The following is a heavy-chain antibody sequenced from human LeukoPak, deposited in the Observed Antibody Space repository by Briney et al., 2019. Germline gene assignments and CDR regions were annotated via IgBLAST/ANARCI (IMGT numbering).Heavy chain of an antibody. CDR1: GGSINSTNYY. CDR2: IYYSGST. Sequence: SETLSLTCTVSGGSINSTNYYWGWIRQPPGKGLEWIGSIYYSGSTYYNPSLRSRVTISADTSKNQFSLTLGSVSATDTAVYYCVSPRGFSYGYFDYWGQGTLVTVSS. V-gene: IGHV4-39*01. CDR3: VSPRGFSYGYFDY. J-gene: IGHJ4*02. D-gene: IGHD5-18*01.